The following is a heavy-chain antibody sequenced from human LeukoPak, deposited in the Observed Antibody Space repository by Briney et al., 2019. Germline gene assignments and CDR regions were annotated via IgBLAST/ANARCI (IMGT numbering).Heavy chain of an antibody. Sequence: GGSLRLSCAASGFTFSSYGMHWVRQAPGKGLEWVAFIRYDGSNKYYADSVKGRFTISRDNSKNTLYLQMNSLRAEDTAVYYCAKDKKRDYYGSGSLYYFDYWGQGTLVTVSS. D-gene: IGHD3-10*01. CDR3: AKDKKRDYYGSGSLYYFDY. J-gene: IGHJ4*02. V-gene: IGHV3-30*02. CDR1: GFTFSSYG. CDR2: IRYDGSNK.